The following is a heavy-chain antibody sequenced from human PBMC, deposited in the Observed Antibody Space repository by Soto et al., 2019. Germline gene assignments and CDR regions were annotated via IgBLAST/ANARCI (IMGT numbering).Heavy chain of an antibody. V-gene: IGHV1-3*01. J-gene: IGHJ4*02. CDR3: ARSEVVVAATPNY. CDR1: GYTFTSYA. CDR2: INAGNGNT. Sequence: ASVQVSCKASGYTFTSYAMHWVRQAPGQRLEWMGWINAGNGNTKYSQKFQGRVTITRDTSASTAYMELSSLRSEDTAVYYCARSEVVVAATPNYWGQGTLVTVSS. D-gene: IGHD2-15*01.